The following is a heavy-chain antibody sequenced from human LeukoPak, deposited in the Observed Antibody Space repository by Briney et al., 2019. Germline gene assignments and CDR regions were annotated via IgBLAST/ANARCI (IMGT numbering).Heavy chain of an antibody. Sequence: ASVKVSCKASGYTFTSYYMHWVRQAPGQGLEWMGIINPSGGSTSYAQKFQGRVTTTRDTSTSTVYMEPSSLRSEDTAVYYCARASGHYYDSSGYELWFDPWGQGTLVTVSS. D-gene: IGHD3-22*01. V-gene: IGHV1-46*01. J-gene: IGHJ5*02. CDR2: INPSGGST. CDR3: ARASGHYYDSSGYELWFDP. CDR1: GYTFTSYY.